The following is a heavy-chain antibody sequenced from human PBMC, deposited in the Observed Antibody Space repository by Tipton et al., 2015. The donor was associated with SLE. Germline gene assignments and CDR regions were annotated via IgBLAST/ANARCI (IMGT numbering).Heavy chain of an antibody. CDR3: ARDGGSYFSYWYFDL. J-gene: IGHJ2*01. D-gene: IGHD1-26*01. V-gene: IGHV4-34*01. Sequence: TLSLTCAVYGGSFSGYYWSWIRQPPGKGLEWIGSIYYSGSTYYNPSLKSRVTISVDTSKNQFSLKLSSVTAADTAVYYCARDGGSYFSYWYFDLWGRGTLVTVSS. CDR1: GGSFSGYY. CDR2: IYYSGST.